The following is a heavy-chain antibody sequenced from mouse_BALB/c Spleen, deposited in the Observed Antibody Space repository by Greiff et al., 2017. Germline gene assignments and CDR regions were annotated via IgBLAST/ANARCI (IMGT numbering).Heavy chain of an antibody. J-gene: IGHJ4*01. CDR3: TRDDDYYAMDY. V-gene: IGHV5-6-4*01. CDR2: ISSGGSYT. Sequence: EVQVVESGGGLVKPGGSLKLSCAASGFTFSSYTMSWVRQTPEKRLEWVATISSGGSYTYYPDSVKGRFTISRDNAKNTLYLQMSSLKSEDTAMYYCTRDDDYYAMDYWGQGTSVTVSS. CDR1: GFTFSSYT.